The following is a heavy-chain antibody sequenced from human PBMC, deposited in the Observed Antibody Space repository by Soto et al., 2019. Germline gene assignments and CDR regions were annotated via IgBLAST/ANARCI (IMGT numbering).Heavy chain of an antibody. J-gene: IGHJ6*02. V-gene: IGHV4-31*03. CDR3: ARESGGYDSSTRYGLDV. Sequence: SETLSLTCSVSGGSISSVGHYWTWIRQQPGKGLEWIGYIYYSGSTDYNPSLKSRVTIPVDRSKNQFSLNLSSVTAADTAIYYCARESGGYDSSTRYGLDVWGQGTTVTVSS. CDR2: IYYSGST. D-gene: IGHD6-25*01. CDR1: GGSISSVGHY.